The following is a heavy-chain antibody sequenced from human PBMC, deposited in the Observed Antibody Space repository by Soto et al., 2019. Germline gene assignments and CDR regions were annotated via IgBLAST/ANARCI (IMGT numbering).Heavy chain of an antibody. CDR1: GFTFSSYW. J-gene: IGHJ4*02. D-gene: IGHD3-3*01. V-gene: IGHV3-7*01. Sequence: GGSLRLSCAASGFTFSSYWMSWVRQAPGKGLEWVANIKQDGSEKYYVDSGKGRFTISRDNDKNSLSLQMNSLRAEDTALYYCAREYDFWRGYYTDYWGQGTLVTVSS. CDR3: AREYDFWRGYYTDY. CDR2: IKQDGSEK.